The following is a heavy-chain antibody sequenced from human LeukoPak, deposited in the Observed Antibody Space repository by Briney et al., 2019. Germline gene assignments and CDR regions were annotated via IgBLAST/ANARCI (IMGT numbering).Heavy chain of an antibody. J-gene: IGHJ4*02. V-gene: IGHV1-69*01. D-gene: IGHD2-21*02. Sequence: ASVKVSCNASGCTFSSYAISWVRQAPGQGLEWMGGIIPIFGTANYAQKFQGRVTITADESTSTAYMELSSLRSEDTAVYYCARSNCGGVCYGHFDYWGQGTLVTVSS. CDR1: GCTFSSYA. CDR2: IIPIFGTA. CDR3: ARSNCGGVCYGHFDY.